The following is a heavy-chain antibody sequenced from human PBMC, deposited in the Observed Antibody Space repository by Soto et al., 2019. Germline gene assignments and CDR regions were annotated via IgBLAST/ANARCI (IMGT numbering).Heavy chain of an antibody. Sequence: GGSLRLSCAASGFTFSSYGMHWVRQAPGKGLEWVAVISYDGSNKYYADSVKGRFTISRDNSKNTLYLQMNSLRAEDTAVYYCAKDRVACRSRTSCSVYYYYGLHVRGQATTVTVSS. CDR3: AKDRVACRSRTSCSVYYYYGLHV. CDR2: ISYDGSNK. CDR1: GFTFSSYG. J-gene: IGHJ6*01. V-gene: IGHV3-30*18. D-gene: IGHD2-2*01.